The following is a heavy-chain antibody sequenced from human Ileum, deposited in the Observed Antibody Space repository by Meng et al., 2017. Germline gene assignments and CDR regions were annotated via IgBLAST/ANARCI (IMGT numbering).Heavy chain of an antibody. J-gene: IGHJ4*02. CDR1: GGCISGGHW. Sequence: QLQPLGSGPGRVKASWPLPLPCAASGGCISGGHWWSWVRQPPGKGLQWIGHFHPGSGAAYNPSLETRVTISVDTSKNQFSLELTSVTAADTAVYYCAKNGAYCLESWGQGTLVTVSS. D-gene: IGHD2-21*01. CDR3: AKNGAYCLES. V-gene: IGHV4-4*02. CDR2: FHPGSGA.